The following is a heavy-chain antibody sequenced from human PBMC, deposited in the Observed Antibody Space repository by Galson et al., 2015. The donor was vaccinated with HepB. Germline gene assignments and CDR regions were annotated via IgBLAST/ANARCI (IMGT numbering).Heavy chain of an antibody. CDR3: ARLGAYNSIEY. Sequence: SETLSLTCTVSRGSISGYYWSWIRQSPGKGLEWIGYIYYTGITDYNPSLKSRVTISVDTSKNQFSLRLTSMTTADTAVYYCARLGAYNSIEYWGQGTLVTVSS. V-gene: IGHV4-59*08. J-gene: IGHJ4*02. CDR2: IYYTGIT. CDR1: RGSISGYY. D-gene: IGHD5-24*01.